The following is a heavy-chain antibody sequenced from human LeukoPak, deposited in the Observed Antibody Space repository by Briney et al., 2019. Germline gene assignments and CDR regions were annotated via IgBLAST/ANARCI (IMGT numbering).Heavy chain of an antibody. V-gene: IGHV3-33*01. CDR2: IWYDGSNK. J-gene: IGHJ6*02. CDR1: GFTFSSYG. Sequence: GGSLRLSCAASGFTFSSYGRDWVRQAPGKGLEWVAVIWYDGSNKYYADSVKGRFTIPRDKSKNTLYLQMNSLRAEDTAVYYCARGHYDFWSGYPTYYYYYGMDVWGQGTTVTVSS. CDR3: ARGHYDFWSGYPTYYYYYGMDV. D-gene: IGHD3-3*01.